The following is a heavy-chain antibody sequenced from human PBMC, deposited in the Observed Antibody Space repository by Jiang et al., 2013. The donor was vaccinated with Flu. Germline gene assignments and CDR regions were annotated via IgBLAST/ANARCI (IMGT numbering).Heavy chain of an antibody. CDR2: IYYSGST. D-gene: IGHD2-15*01. CDR1: GGSISSYY. CDR3: ARADCSGGTCYPIDY. J-gene: IGHJ4*02. V-gene: IGHV4-59*01. Sequence: GSGLVKPSETLSLTCTVSGGSISSYYWSWVRQPPGKGLDWIGYIYYSGSTNYNPSLKSRVTISVDTSKNQFSLKVSAVTAAGTAVYYCARADCSGGTCYPIDYWGQGTLVHRL.